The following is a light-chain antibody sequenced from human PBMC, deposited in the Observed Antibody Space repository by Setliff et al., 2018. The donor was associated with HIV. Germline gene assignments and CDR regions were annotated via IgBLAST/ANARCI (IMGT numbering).Light chain of an antibody. Sequence: QSVLTQPASVSGSPGQSITISCAGISSDVGGYTYVSWYQQHPGKAPKLMIYDVSNRPSGVSNRFSGSKSGNTASLTISGLQAEDEADYYCCSYAGSDTYVFGTGTKVTVL. CDR1: SSDVGGYTY. V-gene: IGLV2-14*03. CDR3: CSYAGSDTYV. CDR2: DVS. J-gene: IGLJ1*01.